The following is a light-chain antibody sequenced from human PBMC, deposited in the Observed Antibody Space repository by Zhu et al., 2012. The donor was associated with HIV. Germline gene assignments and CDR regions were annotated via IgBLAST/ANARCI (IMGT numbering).Light chain of an antibody. Sequence: IVLTQSPGTLSVSPGERATLSCRASQSVSSSHLAWYQQKPGQGPRLLIYGGSSRATDIPDRFSGSGSGTDFTLTISRLEPEDFAVYFCQQYADSPQITFGQGTRLEIK. CDR1: QSVSSSH. CDR2: GGS. V-gene: IGKV3-20*01. CDR3: QQYADSPQIT. J-gene: IGKJ5*01.